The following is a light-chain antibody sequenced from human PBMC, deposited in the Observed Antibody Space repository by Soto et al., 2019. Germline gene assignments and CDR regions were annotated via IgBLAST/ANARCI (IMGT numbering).Light chain of an antibody. J-gene: IGLJ1*01. V-gene: IGLV2-14*03. CDR2: DVN. Sequence: QSVLTQPASVSGSPGQSVTISCTGTIDDIGAYDYVSWYQQRPGSAPQLIIYDVNNRPSGTSHRFSGYKSVHTAYLTISGLQSDDEATYHCSSYTSTYSLVFGTGTKVTVL. CDR3: SSYTSTYSLV. CDR1: IDDIGAYDY.